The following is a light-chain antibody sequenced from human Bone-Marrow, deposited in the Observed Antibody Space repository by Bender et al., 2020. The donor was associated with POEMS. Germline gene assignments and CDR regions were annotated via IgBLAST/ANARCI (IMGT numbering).Light chain of an antibody. CDR3: SSYTSSDSVL. Sequence: QSALTQPPSASGSPGQSVTISCTGTSSDVGGYNYVSWYQQHPGKAPKLVISEVNKRPSGVPDRLSGSKSGNTASLTVSGLQADDEADYFCSSYTSSDSVLFGGGTKLTVL. V-gene: IGLV2-8*01. CDR2: EVN. CDR1: SSDVGGYNY. J-gene: IGLJ2*01.